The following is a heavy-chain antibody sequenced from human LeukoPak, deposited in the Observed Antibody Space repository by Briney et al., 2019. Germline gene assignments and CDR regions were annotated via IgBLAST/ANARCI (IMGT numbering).Heavy chain of an antibody. V-gene: IGHV4-34*01. Sequence: PSETLSLTCAVYGGSFSGYYWSWIRQPPGKGQEWIGEINHSGSTNYNPSLKSRVTISVDTSKNQFSLKLSSVTAADTAVYYCARAQLYSSSSFDYWGQGTLVTVSS. D-gene: IGHD6-6*01. J-gene: IGHJ4*02. CDR3: ARAQLYSSSSFDY. CDR2: INHSGST. CDR1: GGSFSGYY.